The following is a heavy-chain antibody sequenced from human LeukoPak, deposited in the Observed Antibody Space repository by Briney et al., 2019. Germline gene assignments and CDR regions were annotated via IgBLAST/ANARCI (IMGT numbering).Heavy chain of an antibody. CDR2: IQYDGSNE. CDR1: RFTFSSYG. V-gene: IGHV3-30*12. Sequence: GGSLRLSCAASRFTFSSYGMHWVRQAPGKGLEWVAYIQYDGSNEQYADAVKGRFSISRDNAKNSLYLQMNSLRAEDTAVYYCARSSYSSSWYTQRFLSDYYMDVWGKGTTVTVSS. D-gene: IGHD6-13*01. J-gene: IGHJ6*03. CDR3: ARSSYSSSWYTQRFLSDYYMDV.